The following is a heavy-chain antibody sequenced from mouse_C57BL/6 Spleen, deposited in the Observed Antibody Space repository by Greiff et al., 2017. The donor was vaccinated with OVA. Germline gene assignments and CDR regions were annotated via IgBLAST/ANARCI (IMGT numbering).Heavy chain of an antibody. J-gene: IGHJ2*01. D-gene: IGHD1-1*01. CDR1: GYTFTDYY. CDR3: ARAPYYYGRDY. V-gene: IGHV1-26*01. CDR2: INPNNGGT. Sequence: VQLKQSGPELVKPGASVKISCKASGYTFTDYYMNWVKQSHGKSLEWIGDINPNNGGTSYNQKFKGKATLTVDKSSSTAYMELRSLTSEDSAVYYCARAPYYYGRDYWGQGTTLTVSS.